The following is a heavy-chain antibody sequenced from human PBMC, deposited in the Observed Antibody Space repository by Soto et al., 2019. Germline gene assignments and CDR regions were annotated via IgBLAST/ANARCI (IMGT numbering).Heavy chain of an antibody. J-gene: IGHJ4*02. V-gene: IGHV3-73*01. Sequence: GGSLRLSCAASGFTFSGSAMHWVRQASGKGLEWVGRIRSKANSYATAYAASVKGRFTISRDDSKNTAYLQMNSLKTEDKDVYYCTRPATVTTHDYWGQGTLVNVSS. D-gene: IGHD4-4*01. CDR1: GFTFSGSA. CDR2: IRSKANSYAT. CDR3: TRPATVTTHDY.